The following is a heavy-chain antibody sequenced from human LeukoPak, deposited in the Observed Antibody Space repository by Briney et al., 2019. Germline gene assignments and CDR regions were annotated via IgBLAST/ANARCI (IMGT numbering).Heavy chain of an antibody. Sequence: GSLRLSCAASGFTVSSNYMSWVRQAPGKGLEWVSVIYSGGSTYYADSVKGRFAISRDNSKNTLYLQMNSLRAEDTAVYYCAKGGYCSGGTCYPMDVWGQGTTVTVSS. CDR3: AKGGYCSGGTCYPMDV. D-gene: IGHD2-15*01. CDR1: GFTVSSNY. V-gene: IGHV3-53*01. CDR2: IYSGGST. J-gene: IGHJ6*02.